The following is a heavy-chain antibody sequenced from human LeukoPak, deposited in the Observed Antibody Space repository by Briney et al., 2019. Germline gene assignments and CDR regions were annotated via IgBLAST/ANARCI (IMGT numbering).Heavy chain of an antibody. D-gene: IGHD1-26*01. CDR2: IYYSGST. J-gene: IGHJ6*02. Sequence: SETLSLTCTVSGGSISSYYWSWIRQPPGKGLEWIGYIYYSGSTNYNPSLKSRVTISVDTSKNQFSLKLSSVTAADMAVYYCARGAPYYYYGMDVWGQGTTVTVSS. V-gene: IGHV4-59*01. CDR3: ARGAPYYYYGMDV. CDR1: GGSISSYY.